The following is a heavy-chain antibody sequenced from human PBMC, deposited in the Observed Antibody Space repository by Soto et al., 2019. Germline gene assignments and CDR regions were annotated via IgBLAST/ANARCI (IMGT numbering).Heavy chain of an antibody. CDR2: ISYDGSNK. D-gene: IGHD7-27*01. Sequence: QVQLVESGGGVVQPGRSLRLSCAASGFTFSSYAMHWVRQAPGKGLEWVAVISYDGSNKYYADSVKGRFTISRDNSKNTLYLQMNSLRAEDTAVYYCARPNRHYYYYGMDAWGQGTTVTVSS. CDR1: GFTFSSYA. J-gene: IGHJ6*02. V-gene: IGHV3-30-3*01. CDR3: ARPNRHYYYYGMDA.